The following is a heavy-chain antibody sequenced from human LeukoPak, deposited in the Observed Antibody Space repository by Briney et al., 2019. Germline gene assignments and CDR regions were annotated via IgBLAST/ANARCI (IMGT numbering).Heavy chain of an antibody. V-gene: IGHV4-39*07. J-gene: IGHJ4*02. CDR1: GGSISSSSYY. D-gene: IGHD3-10*01. Sequence: SETLSLTCTVSGGSISSSSYYWGWIRQPPGKGLEWIGSIYYSGSTYYNPSLKSRVTISVDTSKNQFSLKLSSVTAADTAVYYCAREIITMVRGNFDYWGQGTLVTVSS. CDR3: AREIITMVRGNFDY. CDR2: IYYSGST.